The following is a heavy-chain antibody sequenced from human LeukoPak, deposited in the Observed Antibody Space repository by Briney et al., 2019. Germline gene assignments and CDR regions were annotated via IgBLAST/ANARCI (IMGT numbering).Heavy chain of an antibody. V-gene: IGHV3-30*02. CDR3: ANLPYNWNEYFDDY. Sequence: PGGSLRLSCAASGFTFTNYGMHSVRQAPGKGLEWVAYIASDGNYRDYVDSVRGRFTVSRDNSKNTLYLQMDSLRAEDTAVYYCANLPYNWNEYFDDYWGQGTLVTVSS. D-gene: IGHD1-1*01. CDR2: IASDGNYR. J-gene: IGHJ4*02. CDR1: GFTFTNYG.